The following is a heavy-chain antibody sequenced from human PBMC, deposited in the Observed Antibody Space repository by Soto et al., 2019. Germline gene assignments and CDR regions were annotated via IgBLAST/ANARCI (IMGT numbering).Heavy chain of an antibody. CDR1: VYTFTIYS. V-gene: IGHV1-18*01. D-gene: IGHD3-3*01. CDR2: ISAYNGNT. J-gene: IGHJ6*02. CDR3: ARDLLYYDFWSGYYDYYYYGMDV. Sequence: AAVNVSCKDSVYTFTIYSISWVRQAPRQGLEVMGWISAYNGNTNYAQKLQGRVTMTTDTSTSTAYMELRSLRSDDTAVYYCARDLLYYDFWSGYYDYYYYGMDVWGQGTTGTVSS.